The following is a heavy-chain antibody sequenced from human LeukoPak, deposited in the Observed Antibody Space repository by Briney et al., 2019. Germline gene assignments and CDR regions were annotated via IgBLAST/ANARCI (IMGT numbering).Heavy chain of an antibody. Sequence: SETLSLTCTVSGGSISSYYWSWIRQPPGKGLEWIGYIYTSGSTNYNPSLKSRVTISVGTSKNQFPLKLSSVTAADTAVYYCARQTSSGWFDYWGQGTLVTVSS. V-gene: IGHV4-4*09. J-gene: IGHJ4*02. CDR3: ARQTSSGWFDY. CDR2: IYTSGST. D-gene: IGHD6-19*01. CDR1: GGSISSYY.